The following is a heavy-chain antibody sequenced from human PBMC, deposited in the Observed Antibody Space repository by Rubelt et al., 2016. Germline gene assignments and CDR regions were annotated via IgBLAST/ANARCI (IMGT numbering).Heavy chain of an antibody. CDR1: GFTFSDYY. J-gene: IGHJ6*02. D-gene: IGHD6-6*01. CDR3: ARDRPYSSSSRDYYYYGMDV. Sequence: PGGSLRLSCAASGFTFSDYYMSWIRQAPGKGLEWVSYISSSGSTIYYADSVKGRFTISRDNAKNSLYLQMNSLRAEDTAVYYCARDRPYSSSSRDYYYYGMDVWGQGTTVTVSS. CDR2: ISSSGSTI. V-gene: IGHV3-11*01.